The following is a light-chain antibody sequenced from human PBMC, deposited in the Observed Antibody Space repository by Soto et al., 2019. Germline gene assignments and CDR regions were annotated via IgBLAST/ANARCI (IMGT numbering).Light chain of an antibody. CDR2: AAS. V-gene: IGKV1-9*01. J-gene: IGKJ5*01. CDR3: QQVNSYPIT. Sequence: DIHLTQSPPFLSASVGDRVIITCRASQGISNSLAWYQQKPGKAPKLLIYAASTLQSGVPSRFSGSGSGTELTLTISSLQPEDVATYYCQQVNSYPITFGQGTRLEIK. CDR1: QGISNS.